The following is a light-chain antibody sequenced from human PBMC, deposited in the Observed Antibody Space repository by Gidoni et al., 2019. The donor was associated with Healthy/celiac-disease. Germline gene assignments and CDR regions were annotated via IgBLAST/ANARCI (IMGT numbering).Light chain of an antibody. CDR2: DAS. Sequence: DIQMTQSPSSLSASVGDSVTITCQASQVISNYLTWYQQKPGKASTLLFYDASNLETGLPSRCGGRGCGTYITFTISSQQPEVIATYYWQQYDNLPPTFGQGTKLEIK. J-gene: IGKJ2*01. CDR1: QVISNY. CDR3: QQYDNLPPT. V-gene: IGKV1-33*01.